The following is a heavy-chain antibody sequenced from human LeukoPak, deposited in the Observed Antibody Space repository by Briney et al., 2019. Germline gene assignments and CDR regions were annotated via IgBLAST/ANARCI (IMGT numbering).Heavy chain of an antibody. J-gene: IGHJ4*02. D-gene: IGHD6-19*01. V-gene: IGHV3-53*01. CDR1: GFTVSSNY. CDR3: ATRAVAAPY. Sequence: GGSLRLSCAVSGFTVSSNYMSWVRQAPGKGLEWVSLIYSGGSTYYADSVKGRFTVSRDNSKNTLDLQMNSLRVEDTAVYYCATRAVAAPYWGQGTLVTVSS. CDR2: IYSGGST.